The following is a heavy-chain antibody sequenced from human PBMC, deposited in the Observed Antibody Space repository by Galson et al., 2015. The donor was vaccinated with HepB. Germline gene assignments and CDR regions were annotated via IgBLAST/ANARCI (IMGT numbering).Heavy chain of an antibody. CDR1: GFTFSSYG. CDR3: AKDRVGYSSGWPIDY. V-gene: IGHV3-30*02. J-gene: IGHJ4*02. CDR2: IRYDGSNK. D-gene: IGHD6-19*01. Sequence: SLRLSCAASGFTFSSYGMHWVRQAPGKGLEWVAFIRYDGSNKYYADSVKGRFTISRDNSKNTLYLQMNSLRAEDTAVYYCAKDRVGYSSGWPIDYWGQGTLVTVSS.